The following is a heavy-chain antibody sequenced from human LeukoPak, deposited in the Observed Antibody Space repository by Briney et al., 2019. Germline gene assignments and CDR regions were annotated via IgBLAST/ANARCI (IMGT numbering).Heavy chain of an antibody. CDR3: ARTGSSSWYYYYYYMDV. CDR2: IKQDGSEK. D-gene: IGHD6-13*01. V-gene: IGHV3-7*01. J-gene: IGHJ6*03. CDR1: GFMFSTYE. Sequence: GGSLRLSCAASGFMFSTYEMNWVRQAPGKGLEWVADIKQDGSEKYYVDSVKGRFTISRDNAKNSLYLQMNSLRAEDTAVYYCARTGSSSWYYYYYYMDVWGKGTTVTVSS.